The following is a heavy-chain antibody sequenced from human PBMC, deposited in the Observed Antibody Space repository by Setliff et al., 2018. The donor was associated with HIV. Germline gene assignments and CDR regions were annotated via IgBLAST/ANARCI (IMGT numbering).Heavy chain of an antibody. CDR3: ASKVYCTNGVCLDAFDI. CDR1: GYTSTTYD. J-gene: IGHJ3*02. V-gene: IGHV1-8*01. Sequence: ASVKVSCKASGYTSTTYDINWVRQATGQGLEWMGWMDPKSGHTVYAEKFQGRVTITRDTSISTAYMELSRLRSDDTAVYYCASKVYCTNGVCLDAFDIWGQGTKVTVSS. D-gene: IGHD2-8*01. CDR2: MDPKSGHT.